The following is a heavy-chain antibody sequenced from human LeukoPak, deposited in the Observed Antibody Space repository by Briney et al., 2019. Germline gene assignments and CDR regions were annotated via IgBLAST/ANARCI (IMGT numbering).Heavy chain of an antibody. D-gene: IGHD3-3*01. CDR3: ARAPYDFWSGGTDAFDI. J-gene: IGHJ3*02. CDR2: IYSGGST. Sequence: GGSLRLSCAASGFTVSSNYMSWVRQAPGKGLEGVSVIYSGGSTYYADSVKGRFTISRDNSKNTLYLQMNSLRAEDTAVYYCARAPYDFWSGGTDAFDIWGQGTMVTVSS. V-gene: IGHV3-66*01. CDR1: GFTVSSNY.